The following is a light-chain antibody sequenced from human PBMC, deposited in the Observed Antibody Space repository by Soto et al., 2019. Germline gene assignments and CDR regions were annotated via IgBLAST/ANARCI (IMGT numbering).Light chain of an antibody. CDR2: GAS. V-gene: IGKV3-20*01. Sequence: EIVLTQSPGTVSLSPGERATLSCRASQSVSVNFAWYQHKPGQAPRPLIFGASGRATGIPDRVSGSVSVTDFTLTISRLEPEDFAIYYCQQYGTSPLTFGGGTKVDIK. CDR1: QSVSVN. CDR3: QQYGTSPLT. J-gene: IGKJ4*01.